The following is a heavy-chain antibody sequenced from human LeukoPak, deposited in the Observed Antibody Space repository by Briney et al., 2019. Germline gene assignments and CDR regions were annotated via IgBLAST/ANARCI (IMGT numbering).Heavy chain of an antibody. J-gene: IGHJ4*02. CDR3: ARAGSAPAFSVAGSLCYFDY. V-gene: IGHV7-4-1*02. CDR1: GYTFTSYA. CDR2: INTNTGNP. D-gene: IGHD6-19*01. Sequence: GASVKVSCKASGYTFTSYAMNWVRQAPGQGLEWMGWINTNTGNPTYAQGFTGRFVFSLDTSVSTAYLQISSLKAEDTAVYYCARAGSAPAFSVAGSLCYFDYWGQGTLVTVSS.